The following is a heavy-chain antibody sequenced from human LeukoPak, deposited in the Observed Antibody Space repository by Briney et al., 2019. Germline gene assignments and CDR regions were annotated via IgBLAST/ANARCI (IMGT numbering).Heavy chain of an antibody. V-gene: IGHV4-59*01. D-gene: IGHD3-3*01. Sequence: TETLSLTCTVSGGSISSYYWSWIRQPPGKGLEWIGYIYYSGSTNYNPSLKSRVTISVDTSKNQFSLKLSSVTAADTAVYYCARDKSLYYDFWSGYYFDPWGQGTRVTVSS. CDR1: GGSISSYY. CDR2: IYYSGST. CDR3: ARDKSLYYDFWSGYYFDP. J-gene: IGHJ5*02.